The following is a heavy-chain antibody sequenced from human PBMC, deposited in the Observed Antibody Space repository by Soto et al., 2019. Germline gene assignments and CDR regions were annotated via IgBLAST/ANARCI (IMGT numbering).Heavy chain of an antibody. Sequence: ASETLSLTCTVSGGSVSGVDYFWSWIRQSPGKGLEWIGYIYYTGITHLNPSLKSRLTMAVATSKNEFSLKLTSVSAADTAVYFCAREERKGIISWFDPWGQGTPVTVSS. J-gene: IGHJ5*02. CDR3: AREERKGIISWFDP. V-gene: IGHV4-30-4*01. CDR1: GGSVSGVDYF. CDR2: IYYTGIT. D-gene: IGHD2-21*01.